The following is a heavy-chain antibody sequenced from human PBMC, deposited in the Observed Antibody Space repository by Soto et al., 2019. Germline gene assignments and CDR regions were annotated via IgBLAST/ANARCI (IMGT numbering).Heavy chain of an antibody. Sequence: SETLSLTCTVSGGSISSYYWSWIRQPPGKGLEWIGYIYYSGSTNYNPSLKSRVTISVDTSKNQFSLKLSSVTAADTAVYYCAGGHSSSSLGYFDYWGQGTLVTVSS. CDR1: GGSISSYY. D-gene: IGHD6-6*01. CDR3: AGGHSSSSLGYFDY. V-gene: IGHV4-59*01. CDR2: IYYSGST. J-gene: IGHJ4*02.